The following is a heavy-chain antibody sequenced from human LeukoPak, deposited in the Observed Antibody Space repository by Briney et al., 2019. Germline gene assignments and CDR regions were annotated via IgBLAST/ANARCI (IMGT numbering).Heavy chain of an antibody. V-gene: IGHV3-11*01. J-gene: IGHJ2*01. Sequence: GGPLRLSCAASGFRLCDYYMTCIPQAPGKGPLWVAYISSPSTTLYYVEDVKGRFTISSDNAKNTMSLQMNSLRAEDTAVYYCASGIQPRLSWFFDLWGRGTQVIVSS. D-gene: IGHD5-18*01. CDR1: GFRLCDYY. CDR2: ISSPSTTL. CDR3: ASGIQPRLSWFFDL.